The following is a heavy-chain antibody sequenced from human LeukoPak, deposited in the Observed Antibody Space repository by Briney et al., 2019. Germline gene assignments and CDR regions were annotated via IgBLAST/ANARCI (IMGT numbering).Heavy chain of an antibody. J-gene: IGHJ4*02. CDR3: ARDHSVDTAMVPDY. V-gene: IGHV3-23*01. CDR2: ISGSGGTT. D-gene: IGHD5-18*01. Sequence: GGSLRLSCAVSGFTVSTYAMFWVRQAPVKGLEWVSGISGSGGTTYYADSVKGRFTISRDNSKNTLYLQMNSLRAEDTAVYYCARDHSVDTAMVPDYWGQGTLVTVSS. CDR1: GFTVSTYA.